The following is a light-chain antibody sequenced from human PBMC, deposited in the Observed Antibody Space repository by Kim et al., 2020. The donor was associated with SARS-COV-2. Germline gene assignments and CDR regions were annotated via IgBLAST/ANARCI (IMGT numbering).Light chain of an antibody. CDR2: DTS. Sequence: PGGMEYLPCRASRPVSDTYFARYQKKPGRPPRLCIFDTSSRATGIPDSFSGSGSETVFTLCISRLEPEDFAVYYCHQFGSRPHTFGQETNLE. V-gene: IGKV3-20*01. CDR3: HQFGSRPHT. CDR1: RPVSDTY. J-gene: IGKJ2*01.